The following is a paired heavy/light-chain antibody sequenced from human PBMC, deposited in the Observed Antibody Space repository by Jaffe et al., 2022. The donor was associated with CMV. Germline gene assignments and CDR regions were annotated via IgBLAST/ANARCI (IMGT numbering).Heavy chain of an antibody. Sequence: QVQLVQSGAEVKKPGASVKVSCKTSGYSFTTYGLAWVRQAPGQGLEWLGWISTHDSHTNFAQRFQGRVSLTTDSSTRTAYMELRSLTSDDTAMYYCVIIEGVDHWGQGTLVTVSS. CDR3: VIIEGVDH. D-gene: IGHD3-16*01. CDR2: ISTHDSHT. V-gene: IGHV1-18*01. CDR1: GYSFTTYG. J-gene: IGHJ4*02.
Light chain of an antibody. CDR2: HNT. J-gene: IGLJ1*01. V-gene: IGLV1-40*01. CDR1: GSNIGAGHD. Sequence: QSVLTQPPAVSGAPGQRVTISCTGSGSNIGAGHDVHWYQQLPGTAPKLLIFHNTNRPSGVPDRFSGSKSGTSASLVITGLQVEDEAQYYCQSYDTSLSGSHYVFGTGTQVTVL. CDR3: QSYDTSLSGSHYV.